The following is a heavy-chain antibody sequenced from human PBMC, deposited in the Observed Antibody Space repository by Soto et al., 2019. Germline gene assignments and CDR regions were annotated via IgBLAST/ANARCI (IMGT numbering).Heavy chain of an antibody. CDR1: GYTFTSYD. V-gene: IGHV1-8*01. Sequence: ASVKVSCKASGYTFTSYDINWVRQATGQGLEWMGWMNPNSGNTGYAQKFQGRVTMTRNTSISTAYMELSSLRSEDTAVYYCARGHSTSIRIHYMDVWGKGTTVTVSS. D-gene: IGHD2-21*01. CDR3: ARGHSTSIRIHYMDV. J-gene: IGHJ6*03. CDR2: MNPNSGNT.